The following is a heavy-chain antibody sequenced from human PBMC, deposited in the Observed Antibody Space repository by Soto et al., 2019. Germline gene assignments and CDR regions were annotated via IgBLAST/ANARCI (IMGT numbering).Heavy chain of an antibody. V-gene: IGHV4-59*08. CDR2: IYYSGST. CDR1: GGSISSYY. CDR3: ARHKGFVGATYGGYYFDY. J-gene: IGHJ4*02. Sequence: PSETLSLTCTVSGGSISSYYWSWIRQPPGKGLEWIGYIYYSGSTNYNPSLKSRVTISVDTSKNQFSLKLSSVTAADTAVYYCARHKGFVGATYGGYYFDYWGQGTLVTVS. D-gene: IGHD1-26*01.